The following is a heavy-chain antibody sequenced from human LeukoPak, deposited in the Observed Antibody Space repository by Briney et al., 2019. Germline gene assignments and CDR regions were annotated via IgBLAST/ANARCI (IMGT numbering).Heavy chain of an antibody. V-gene: IGHV3-23*01. CDR1: GFTFSSYA. CDR3: AKDRGHCVNGVCHNYYYMDV. J-gene: IGHJ6*03. CDR2: ISGGGGST. Sequence: GGSLRLSCAASGFTFSSYAMSWFRQAPGKGLEWVSTISGGGGSTDYADSVKGRFTISRDNSKNTLYLQMNSLRAEDTAVYYCAKDRGHCVNGVCHNYYYMDVWGKGTTVTVSS. D-gene: IGHD2-8*01.